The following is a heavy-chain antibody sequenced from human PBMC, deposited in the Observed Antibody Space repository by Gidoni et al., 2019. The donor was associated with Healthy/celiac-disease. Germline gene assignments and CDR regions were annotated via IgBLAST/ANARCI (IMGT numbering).Heavy chain of an antibody. CDR1: GGSFSGYY. Sequence: QVQLQQWGAGLLKPSETLSLTCAVYGGSFSGYYWSWFRQPPGKGLEWIGEINHSGSTNYNPSLKSRVTISVDTSKNQFSLKLSSVTAADTAVYYCARGRGGMVNYWGQGTLVTVSS. J-gene: IGHJ4*02. V-gene: IGHV4-34*01. D-gene: IGHD5-18*01. CDR2: INHSGST. CDR3: ARGRGGMVNY.